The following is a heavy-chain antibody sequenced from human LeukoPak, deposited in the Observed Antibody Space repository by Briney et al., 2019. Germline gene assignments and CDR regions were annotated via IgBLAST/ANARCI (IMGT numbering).Heavy chain of an antibody. Sequence: QPGGSLRLSRTASGFTFSYYWMHWVRHAPGEGLLWVSHISNDGSSSIYAGSVKGRFTISRDNAKNTLYLQMNSLRAEDTAVYYCARDYLGAKPNSPGRYAHHDYWGQGTLVTVSS. CDR2: ISNDGSSS. J-gene: IGHJ4*02. D-gene: IGHD6-19*01. V-gene: IGHV3-74*01. CDR3: ARDYLGAKPNSPGRYAHHDY. CDR1: GFTFSYYW.